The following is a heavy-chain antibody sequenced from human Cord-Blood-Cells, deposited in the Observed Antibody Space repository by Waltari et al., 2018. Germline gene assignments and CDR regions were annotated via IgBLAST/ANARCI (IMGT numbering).Heavy chain of an antibody. CDR1: GGSIRSSCYH. CDR3: ARREWGLGGCPFDI. D-gene: IGHD1-26*01. CDR2: IYCRGGT. J-gene: IGHJ3*02. V-gene: IGHV4-39*02. Sequence: QLQLQESGPGLVKPSETLSLTCTVSGGSIRSSCYHWGWIRQPPGKGLGWIGSIYCRGGTYYNPHLKRRVTISVDTSKYNLSVELSCVPSADAAVYYCARREWGLGGCPFDIWGQGTMVTVSS.